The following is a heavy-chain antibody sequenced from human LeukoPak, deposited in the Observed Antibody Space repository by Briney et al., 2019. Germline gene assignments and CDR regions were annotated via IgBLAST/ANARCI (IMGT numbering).Heavy chain of an antibody. J-gene: IGHJ4*02. Sequence: SQTLSLTCAISGDSVSNYTTAWNWIRQSPSRGLEWLGRTYYRSKWYNEYAVSVKSRMTIDPDTSKNQFSLQLSSVTPEDTAVYYCARGYYCDSWGQGTLVTVSS. CDR2: TYYRSKWYN. CDR3: ARGYYCDS. CDR1: GDSVSNYTTA. V-gene: IGHV6-1*01.